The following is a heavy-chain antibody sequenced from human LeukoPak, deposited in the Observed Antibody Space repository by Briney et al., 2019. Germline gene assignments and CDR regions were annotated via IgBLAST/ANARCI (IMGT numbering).Heavy chain of an antibody. CDR2: TSGSGGGT. J-gene: IGHJ5*02. CDR1: GFTFSSYA. CDR3: AKDAYADYGAGVWFDP. D-gene: IGHD4-17*01. Sequence: PRGSLRLSCAASGFTFSSYAMSWVREAPEKGLEWVSATSGSGGGTYSADPVKGRFTISRANSKNTLHLQMNSLRAQAPPVYSWAKDAYADYGAGVWFDPWGQGALVTASS. V-gene: IGHV3-23*01.